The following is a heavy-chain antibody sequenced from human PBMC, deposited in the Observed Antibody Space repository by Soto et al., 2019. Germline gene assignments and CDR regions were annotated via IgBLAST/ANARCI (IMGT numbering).Heavy chain of an antibody. D-gene: IGHD1-26*01. J-gene: IGHJ4*02. CDR2: MSYDGSNE. CDR3: AKDGSHNFDS. CDR1: GFTFSHYA. Sequence: QVQLVESGGGVVQPGRSLRLSCAASGFTFSHYAMHWVRQAPGKGLEWVALMSYDGSNEYYADSVKGRFTISRDNSKNTRYLQMNSLRAGDTAVYYCAKDGSHNFDSCGEGPLVTVSS. V-gene: IGHV3-30*18.